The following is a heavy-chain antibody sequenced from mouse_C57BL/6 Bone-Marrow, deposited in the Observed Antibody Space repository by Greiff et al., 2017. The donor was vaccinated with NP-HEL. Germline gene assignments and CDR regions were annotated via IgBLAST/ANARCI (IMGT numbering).Heavy chain of an antibody. CDR2: IDPENGDT. D-gene: IGHD1-1*01. V-gene: IGHV14-4*01. J-gene: IGHJ3*01. Sequence: VQLQQSGAELVRPGASVKLSCTASGFNIKDDYMHWVKQRPEQGLEWIGWIDPENGDTAYASKFQGKATITADTSSNTAYLQLSSLTSEDTAVYYCTTHYYGRGAWFAYWGQGTLVTVSA. CDR1: GFNIKDDY. CDR3: TTHYYGRGAWFAY.